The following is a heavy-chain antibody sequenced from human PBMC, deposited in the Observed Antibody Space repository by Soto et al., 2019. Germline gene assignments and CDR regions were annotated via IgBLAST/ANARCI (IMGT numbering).Heavy chain of an antibody. J-gene: IGHJ4*02. V-gene: IGHV3-23*01. Sequence: GGSLRLSCAASGFTFSSYAMSWVRQAPGKGLEWVSAISGSGVSTYYADSVKGRFTISRDNSRSTPYLQMNSLRAEDTAVYYCAKDRDYYDSSGLDYWGQGTLVTVSS. CDR1: GFTFSSYA. D-gene: IGHD3-22*01. CDR2: ISGSGVST. CDR3: AKDRDYYDSSGLDY.